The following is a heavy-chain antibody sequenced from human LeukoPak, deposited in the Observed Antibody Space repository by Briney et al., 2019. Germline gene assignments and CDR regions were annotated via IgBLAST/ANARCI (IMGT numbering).Heavy chain of an antibody. V-gene: IGHV3-15*01. CDR2: IKSKTDGGTT. D-gene: IGHD6-19*01. Sequence: GGSLRLSCAASGFTFSNVWMSWVRQAPGKGLDWVGRIKSKTDGGTTDYAAPVKGRFTISRDDSKNTLNLQMNSLKTEDTAVYYCTPSIAVAGSLDYWGQGTLVTVSS. CDR1: GFTFSNVW. J-gene: IGHJ4*02. CDR3: TPSIAVAGSLDY.